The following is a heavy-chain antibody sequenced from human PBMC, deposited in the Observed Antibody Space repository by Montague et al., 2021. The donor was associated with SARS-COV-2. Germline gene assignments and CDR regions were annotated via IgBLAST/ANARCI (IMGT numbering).Heavy chain of an antibody. D-gene: IGHD4-17*01. Sequence: SETLSLTCVVSGDSISTDNWWTWVRLPPGKGLEWIGYISYSGTTYYNPSLKSRVTISVDTSKNQFSLKLSSVTAADTAVYYCARAGAYGDYPTPPAFDYWGQGTLVTVSS. V-gene: IGHV4-4*02. CDR1: GDSISTDNW. CDR3: ARAGAYGDYPTPPAFDY. CDR2: ISYSGTT. J-gene: IGHJ4*02.